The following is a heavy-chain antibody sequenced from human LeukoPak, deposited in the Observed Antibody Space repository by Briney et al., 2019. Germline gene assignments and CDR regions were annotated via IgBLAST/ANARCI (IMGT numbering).Heavy chain of an antibody. J-gene: IGHJ4*02. CDR3: AKEGQWVGSGFGY. D-gene: IGHD6-19*01. Sequence: PGGSLRLSCAASGFTFDEYAMHWVRQAPGKGLEWVSCISWNGGSIGYADSVKGRFTISRDNAKNSLYLQMNGLRVEDTALFYGAKEGQWVGSGFGYWGQGTLVTVSS. CDR2: ISWNGGSI. V-gene: IGHV3-9*01. CDR1: GFTFDEYA.